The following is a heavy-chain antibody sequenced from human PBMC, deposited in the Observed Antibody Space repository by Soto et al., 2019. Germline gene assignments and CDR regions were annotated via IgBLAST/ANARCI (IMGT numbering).Heavy chain of an antibody. CDR1: GGSISSSSSY. CDR2: IYYSGST. CDR3: ARHEGSSYYYYMDV. V-gene: IGHV4-39*01. Sequence: SETLSLTCTVSGGSISSSSSYWGWIRQPPGKGLEWIGTIYYSGSTYYNPSLKSRVTISVDTSKNQFSLKLSSVTAADTAVYYCARHEGSSYYYYMDVWGKGTTVTVSS. J-gene: IGHJ6*03.